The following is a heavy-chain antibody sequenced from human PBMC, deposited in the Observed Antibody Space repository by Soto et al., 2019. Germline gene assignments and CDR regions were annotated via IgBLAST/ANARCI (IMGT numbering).Heavy chain of an antibody. D-gene: IGHD5-18*01. J-gene: IGHJ4*02. CDR2: IVVGSGNT. CDR1: GFTFTSSA. CDR3: AATGYSYGNLDY. Sequence: QMQLVQSGPEVKKPGTSVKVSCKASGFTFTSSAVQWVRQARGQRLEWIGWIVVGSGNTNYAQKFQQRVTITRDMSTSTAYMELRSLRSEDTAVYYCAATGYSYGNLDYWGQGTLVTVSS. V-gene: IGHV1-58*01.